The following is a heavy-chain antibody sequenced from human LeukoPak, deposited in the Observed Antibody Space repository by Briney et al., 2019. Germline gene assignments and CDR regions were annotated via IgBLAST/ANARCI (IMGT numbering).Heavy chain of an antibody. D-gene: IGHD4-23*01. CDR2: IYYSGST. J-gene: IGHJ4*02. CDR1: GGSISSSSYY. CDR3: ARATVVTPWNY. V-gene: IGHV4-39*07. Sequence: SETLSLTCTVSGGSISSSSYYWGWIRQPPGKGLEWIGSIYYSGSTYYNPSLKSRVTISVDTSKNQFSLKLSSVTAADTAVYYCARATVVTPWNYWGQGTLVTVSS.